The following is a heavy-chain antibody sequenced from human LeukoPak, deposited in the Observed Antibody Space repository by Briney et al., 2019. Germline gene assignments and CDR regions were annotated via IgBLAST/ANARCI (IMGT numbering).Heavy chain of an antibody. J-gene: IGHJ4*02. Sequence: GGSLRLSCAASGFTFSSYSMNWVRQAPGKGLEWVSSISSSSSYIYCADSVKGRFTISRDNAKNSLYLQMNSLRAEDTAVYYCARDRIVGAIPIDYWGQGTLVTVSS. CDR3: ARDRIVGAIPIDY. CDR2: ISSSSSYI. D-gene: IGHD1-26*01. CDR1: GFTFSSYS. V-gene: IGHV3-21*01.